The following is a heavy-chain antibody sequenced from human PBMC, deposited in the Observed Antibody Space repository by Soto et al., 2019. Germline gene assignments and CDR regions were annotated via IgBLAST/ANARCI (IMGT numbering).Heavy chain of an antibody. CDR3: AKAHPVYSNYEAFDI. J-gene: IGHJ3*02. D-gene: IGHD4-4*01. CDR1: GFTFSSYG. Sequence: QVQLVESGGGVVQPGRSLRLSCAASGFTFSSYGLHWVRQAPGKGLEWVALISFDGSNRFYADSVKGRFAISRDSSKNTLHLQMNSLRAEDTAVYYCAKAHPVYSNYEAFDIWGQGTMVSVSS. V-gene: IGHV3-30*18. CDR2: ISFDGSNR.